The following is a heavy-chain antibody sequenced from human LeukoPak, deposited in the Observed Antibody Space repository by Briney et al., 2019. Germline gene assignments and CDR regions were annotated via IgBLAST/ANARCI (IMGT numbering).Heavy chain of an antibody. D-gene: IGHD3-3*01. J-gene: IGHJ1*01. V-gene: IGHV4-59*01. CDR3: ASAKYYDFWSGPQYFQH. CDR1: GGSISSYY. Sequence: SESLSLTCTVSGGSISSYYWSWIRQPPGKGLEWIGYIYYSGSTNYNPSLKSRVTISVDTSKNQFSLKLSSATAADTAVYYCASAKYYDFWSGPQYFQHWGQGTLVTVSS. CDR2: IYYSGST.